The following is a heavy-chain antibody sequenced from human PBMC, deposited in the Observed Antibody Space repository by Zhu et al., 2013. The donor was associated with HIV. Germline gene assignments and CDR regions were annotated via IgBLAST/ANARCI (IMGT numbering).Heavy chain of an antibody. CDR2: ISGSSSYI. CDR3: ARDRRQLTHYYYYGLDV. J-gene: IGHJ6*02. V-gene: IGHV3-21*01. CDR1: GFTSSSYS. Sequence: EVQLVESGGGLAQPGGSLRVSCAAAGFTSSSYSMNWVRQAPGKGLEWVASISGSSSYIYYADSVRGRFSISRDNAKNSLYLQMDSLRAEDTAVYYCARDRRQLTHYYYYGLDVWGQGTTVTVSS. D-gene: IGHD6-6*01.